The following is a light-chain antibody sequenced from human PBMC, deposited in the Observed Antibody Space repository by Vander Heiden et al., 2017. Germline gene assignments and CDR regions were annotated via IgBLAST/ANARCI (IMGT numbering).Light chain of an antibody. V-gene: IGLV1-47*01. CDR1: SSNIGSNY. J-gene: IGLJ3*02. CDR3: AAWDDSLSGV. Sequence: HSVLTPPPSASVTPGQRVPISCSGSSSNIGSNYVYWYQQLPGTAPKLLIYRKNQRPSGVPDRFSGSKSGTSASLAISGLRSEDEADYYCAAWDDSLSGVFGGGTKLTVL. CDR2: RKN.